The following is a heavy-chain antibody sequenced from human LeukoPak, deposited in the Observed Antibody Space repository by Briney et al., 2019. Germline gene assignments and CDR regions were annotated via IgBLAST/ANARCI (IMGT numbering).Heavy chain of an antibody. Sequence: PPGGSLRLSCAASGFTFSSYWMHWVRQAPGKGLVWVSHINSDGSNTIYADSVKGRFTISRDNAKNTLYLQMDSLRAEDTAVYYCVRVSGSYGNWFDPWGQGTLVTVSS. CDR3: VRVSGSYGNWFDP. D-gene: IGHD1-26*01. V-gene: IGHV3-74*01. CDR2: INSDGSNT. CDR1: GFTFSSYW. J-gene: IGHJ5*02.